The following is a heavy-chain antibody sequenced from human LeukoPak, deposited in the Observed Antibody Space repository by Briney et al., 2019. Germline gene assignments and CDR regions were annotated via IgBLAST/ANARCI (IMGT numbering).Heavy chain of an antibody. D-gene: IGHD2-2*01. CDR1: GGSFSDYY. V-gene: IGHV4-34*01. CDR2: INHSGST. Sequence: PSETLSLTCAVYGGSFSDYYWSWIRQPPGKGLEWIGEINHSGSTNYNPSLKSRVTISVDTSKNQFSLKLRSVTAADAAVYYCARTTEGYCSSASCFGFSYSYYMDVWGKGTTVTISS. J-gene: IGHJ6*03. CDR3: ARTTEGYCSSASCFGFSYSYYMDV.